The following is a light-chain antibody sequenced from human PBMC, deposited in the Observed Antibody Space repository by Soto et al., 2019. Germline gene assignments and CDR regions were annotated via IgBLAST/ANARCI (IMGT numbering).Light chain of an antibody. V-gene: IGKV1-5*03. CDR2: KAS. Sequence: DIRMTQSPSTLSGSVGDGVTITCRASQTISSWLAWYQQKPGKAPKLLIYKASTLKSGVPSRFSGSGSGTEFTLTISSLQPDDFATYYCQHYNSYSQALGQGTKVDIK. J-gene: IGKJ1*01. CDR1: QTISSW. CDR3: QHYNSYSQA.